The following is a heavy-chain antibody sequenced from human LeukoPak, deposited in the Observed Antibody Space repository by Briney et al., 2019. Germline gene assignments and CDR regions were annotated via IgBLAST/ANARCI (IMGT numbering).Heavy chain of an antibody. J-gene: IGHJ3*02. V-gene: IGHV1-18*01. D-gene: IGHD3-22*01. CDR1: GYTFTSYG. Sequence: ASVKVSCKASGYTFTSYGISWVRQAPGQGLEWMGWISAYNGNTNYAQKLQGRVTMTTDTSTSTGYMTVYMQLRSLRSDDTAVYYCARDFDSRGFQGGGAFDIWGQGTMVAVSS. CDR2: ISAYNGNT. CDR3: ARDFDSRGFQGGGAFDI.